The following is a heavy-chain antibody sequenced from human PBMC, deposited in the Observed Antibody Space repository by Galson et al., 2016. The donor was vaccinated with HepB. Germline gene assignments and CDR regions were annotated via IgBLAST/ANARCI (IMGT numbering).Heavy chain of an antibody. CDR2: ISGSGGST. J-gene: IGHJ6*02. CDR3: AKEGTIFGVVPYGMDV. D-gene: IGHD3-3*01. CDR1: GFTFSSYA. V-gene: IGHV3-23*01. Sequence: SLRLSCAASGFTFSSYAMSWVRQAPGKGLEWVSAISGSGGSTYYADSVKGRFTISRDNSKNTLYLQMNSLRAEDAAVYYCAKEGTIFGVVPYGMDVWGQGTKVIVSS.